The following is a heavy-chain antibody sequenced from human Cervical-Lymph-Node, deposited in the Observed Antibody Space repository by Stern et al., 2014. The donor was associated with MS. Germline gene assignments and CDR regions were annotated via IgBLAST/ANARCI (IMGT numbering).Heavy chain of an antibody. CDR3: AARNFFDRSGSKPHF. V-gene: IGHV3-11*01. Sequence: VQLVESGGDVVKPGGSLRLSCAASGFTFSDYYMNWMRQAPGKGLEWVSYISSGGNTIYYADSVKGRFTISRDNAKNSLFLEMNSLRGDDTAVYYCAARNFFDRSGSKPHFWGQGTLVTVSS. J-gene: IGHJ4*02. D-gene: IGHD3-22*01. CDR2: ISSGGNTI. CDR1: GFTFSDYY.